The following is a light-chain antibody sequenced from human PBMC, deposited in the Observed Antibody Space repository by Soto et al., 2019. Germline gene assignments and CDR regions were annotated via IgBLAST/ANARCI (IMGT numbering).Light chain of an antibody. V-gene: IGKV3-15*01. Sequence: EIVMTQSPATLSVSPGERATLSCRASQSVSSILAWYQQKPGQAPRLLIYGASTRATGIPARFSGSGSGTEFTLTISSLQFEDFAVYYCQQYNNWPWTFGQGTKVEVK. J-gene: IGKJ1*01. CDR1: QSVSSI. CDR3: QQYNNWPWT. CDR2: GAS.